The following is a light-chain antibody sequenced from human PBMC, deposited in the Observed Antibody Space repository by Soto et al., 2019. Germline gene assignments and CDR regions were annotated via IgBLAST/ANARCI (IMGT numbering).Light chain of an antibody. V-gene: IGKV1-27*01. J-gene: IGKJ4*01. CDR1: QDIRNS. CDR2: AAS. Sequence: DIQMTQSPSSLSASIGDRITITCRASQDIRNSLAWYQQNPGKVPKLLIYAASTLQSGVPSRFSGSGSGTDFTLTISSLQPEDVATYSCQKYNSAPLTFGGGTEVEIK. CDR3: QKYNSAPLT.